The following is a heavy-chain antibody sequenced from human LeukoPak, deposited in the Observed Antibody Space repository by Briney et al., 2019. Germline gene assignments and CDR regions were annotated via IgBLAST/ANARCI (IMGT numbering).Heavy chain of an antibody. Sequence: GGSLRLSCVASGFTFSSYAMSWVRQAPGKGQEWVSAISGSGGSTYYADSVKGRFTISRDNSKNTLYLQMNRLRAEDTAVYYCAKGRLSLLWFGELIWGQGTLVTVFS. CDR3: AKGRLSLLWFGELI. CDR2: ISGSGGST. V-gene: IGHV3-23*01. CDR1: GFTFSSYA. J-gene: IGHJ4*02. D-gene: IGHD3-10*01.